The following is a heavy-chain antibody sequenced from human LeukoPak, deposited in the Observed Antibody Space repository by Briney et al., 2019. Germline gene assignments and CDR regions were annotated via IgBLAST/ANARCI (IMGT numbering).Heavy chain of an antibody. Sequence: GGSLRLSCAASGFTFSSHWMSWVRQAPGKGLEWVANIKQDGSEKYYVDSVKGRFTISRDNAKNSLYLQMNSLRAEDTAVYYCARDPGYSSGWYFYWGQGTLVTVSS. D-gene: IGHD6-19*01. J-gene: IGHJ4*02. CDR3: ARDPGYSSGWYFY. CDR1: GFTFSSHW. V-gene: IGHV3-7*01. CDR2: IKQDGSEK.